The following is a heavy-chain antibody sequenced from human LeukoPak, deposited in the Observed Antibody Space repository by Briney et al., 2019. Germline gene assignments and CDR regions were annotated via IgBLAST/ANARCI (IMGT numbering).Heavy chain of an antibody. CDR1: GFTFRSYA. J-gene: IGHJ6*02. D-gene: IGHD3-10*01. V-gene: IGHV3-30*04. CDR2: ISYDGSNK. CDR3: ARGKTQRGPMDV. Sequence: PGGSLRLSCAASGFTFRSYAMHGVRQAPGKGLEWVAVISYDGSNKYYADSVKGRFTISRDNSKNTLYLQMNSLRAEDTAVYYCARGKTQRGPMDVWGQGTTVTVSS.